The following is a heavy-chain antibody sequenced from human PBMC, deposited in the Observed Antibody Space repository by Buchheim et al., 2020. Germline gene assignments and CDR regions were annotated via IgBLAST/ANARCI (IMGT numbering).Heavy chain of an antibody. D-gene: IGHD5-12*01. J-gene: IGHJ6*02. CDR3: ARDRKARVATIYYYYYGMDV. CDR1: GFTFSSYA. Sequence: QVQLVESGGGVVQPGRSLRLSCAASGFTFSSYAMHWVRQAPGKGLEWVAVISYDGSNKYYADSVKGRFTISRDNSKNTLYLQMNSLRAEDTAVYYCARDRKARVATIYYYYYGMDVWGQGTT. V-gene: IGHV3-30-3*01. CDR2: ISYDGSNK.